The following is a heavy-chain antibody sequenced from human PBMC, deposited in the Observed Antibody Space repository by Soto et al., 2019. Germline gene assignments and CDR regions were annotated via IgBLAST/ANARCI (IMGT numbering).Heavy chain of an antibody. CDR1: GFTFSSYA. Sequence: EVQLLESGGGLVQPGGSLRLSCAASGFTFSSYAMSWVRQAPGKGLEWVSAISGSGGSTYYADSVKGRFTISRDNSKNTLYLQMNSLRAEDTAVYYCAVLKDSSGWSYYYYGMDVWGQGTTVTVSS. V-gene: IGHV3-23*01. J-gene: IGHJ6*02. D-gene: IGHD6-19*01. CDR3: AVLKDSSGWSYYYYGMDV. CDR2: ISGSGGST.